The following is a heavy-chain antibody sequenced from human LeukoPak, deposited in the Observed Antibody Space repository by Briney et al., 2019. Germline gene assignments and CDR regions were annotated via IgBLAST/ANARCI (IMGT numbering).Heavy chain of an antibody. Sequence: GGSLRLSCAASGLTFSSYEMNWVRQAPGKGLEWVSYISRSGSTIYYADSVKGRFTISRDNAKNSLYLQMNSLRAEDTAVYCCARLKGRYCSGGSCYPSYGMDVWGQGTTVTVSS. J-gene: IGHJ6*02. D-gene: IGHD2-15*01. CDR2: ISRSGSTI. CDR3: ARLKGRYCSGGSCYPSYGMDV. V-gene: IGHV3-48*03. CDR1: GLTFSSYE.